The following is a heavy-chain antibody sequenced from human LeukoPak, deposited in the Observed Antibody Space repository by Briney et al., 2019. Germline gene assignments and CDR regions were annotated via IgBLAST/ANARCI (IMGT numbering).Heavy chain of an antibody. D-gene: IGHD2/OR15-2a*01. CDR3: ARDSFPTAKGLYYYYYYYMDV. CDR1: GFTFSSYS. Sequence: GGSLRLSCAASGFTFSSYSMNWVRQAPGKGLEWVSSISSSSSYIYYADSVKGRFTISRDNAKNSLYLQMNSLRAEDTAVYYCARDSFPTAKGLYYYYYYYMDVWGKGTTVTVSS. J-gene: IGHJ6*03. V-gene: IGHV3-21*04. CDR2: ISSSSSYI.